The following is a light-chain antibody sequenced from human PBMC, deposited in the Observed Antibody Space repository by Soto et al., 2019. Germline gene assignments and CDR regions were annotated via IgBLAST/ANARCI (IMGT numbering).Light chain of an antibody. J-gene: IGLJ3*02. CDR1: SSDVGAHNY. CDR2: DVN. V-gene: IGLV2-8*01. CDR3: SSYAGGNNWV. Sequence: QSALTQPPSASGSPGQSLTISCTGTSSDVGAHNYVSWYQQNPGKAPKLMLYDVNKRPSGVPDRFSGSKSGNTASLTVSGLQAEDEGDYYCSSYAGGNNWVFGGGTKVTVL.